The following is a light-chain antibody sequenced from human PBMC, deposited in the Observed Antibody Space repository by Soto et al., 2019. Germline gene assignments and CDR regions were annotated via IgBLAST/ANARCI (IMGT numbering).Light chain of an antibody. CDR1: ISDVGGYNY. Sequence: QSSLTQPSSGSGSPGQSITISCTGTISDVGGYNYVSWYQQHPGKAPKLMIYEVSNRPSGVSNRFSGSKSGNTASLTISGLQAEDEADYYCSSYTSSSTYVFRTGTKVTVL. CDR2: EVS. V-gene: IGLV2-14*01. J-gene: IGLJ1*01. CDR3: SSYTSSSTYV.